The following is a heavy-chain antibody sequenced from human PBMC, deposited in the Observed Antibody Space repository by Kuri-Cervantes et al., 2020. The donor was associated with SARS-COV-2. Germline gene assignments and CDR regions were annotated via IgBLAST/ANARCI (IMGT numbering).Heavy chain of an antibody. CDR3: ARGAANYYYMDV. Sequence: GESLKISCLASGFTFSNYVLHWVRQAPGKGLEWVAVIWYDGEIEYYAGSVKGRFPISRDNSKNTVSLHMNSLGAEDTAMYYCARGAANYYYMDVWGKGTTVTVSS. V-gene: IGHV3-33*08. J-gene: IGHJ6*03. D-gene: IGHD3-16*01. CDR2: IWYDGEIE. CDR1: GFTFSNYV.